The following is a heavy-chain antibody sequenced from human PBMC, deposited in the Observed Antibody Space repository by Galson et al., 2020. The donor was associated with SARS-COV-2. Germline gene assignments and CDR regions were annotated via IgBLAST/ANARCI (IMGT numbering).Heavy chain of an antibody. J-gene: IGHJ4*02. V-gene: IGHV1-2*06. CDR1: GYTFTVYF. CDR3: ARGDYSSGWYKDY. D-gene: IGHD6-19*01. CDR2: INPNSGGT. Sequence: ASVKVSCKASGYTFTVYFIHWVRQAPGQGLEWMGRINPNSGGTDYAQKFQGRVTMTRDTSISTAYMELTRLRSDDTAVYYCARGDYSSGWYKDYWGQGTLVTVSS.